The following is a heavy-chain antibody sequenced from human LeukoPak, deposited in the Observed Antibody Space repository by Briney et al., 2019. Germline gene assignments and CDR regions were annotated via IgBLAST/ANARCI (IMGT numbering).Heavy chain of an antibody. J-gene: IGHJ6*03. V-gene: IGHV3-23*01. D-gene: IGHD3-16*01. CDR2: ILDSGYST. Sequence: PGGSLRLSCAASGFTFSIYAMSWVRQAPGKGLEWVSGILDSGYSTYYANSVKGRFTISRDNSNNTLYLQMNSLRAEDTAVYYCAKLGGHPLHNYYVGVWGKGTTVAVSS. CDR3: AKLGGHPLHNYYVGV. CDR1: GFTFSIYA.